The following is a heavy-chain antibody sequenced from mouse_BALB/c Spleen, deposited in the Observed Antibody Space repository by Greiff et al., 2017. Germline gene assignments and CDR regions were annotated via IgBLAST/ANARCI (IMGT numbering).Heavy chain of an antibody. CDR1: GFSLTSYG. V-gene: IGHV2-5-1*01. J-gene: IGHJ4*01. CDR3: AKKRTTARATMDY. Sequence: VQLQQSGPSLVQPSQSLSITCTVSGFSLTSYGVHWVRQSPGKGLEWLGVIWRGGSTDYNAAFMSRLSITKDNSKSQVFFKMNSLQADDTAIYYCAKKRTTARATMDYWGQGTSVTVSS. D-gene: IGHD3-2*01. CDR2: IWRGGST.